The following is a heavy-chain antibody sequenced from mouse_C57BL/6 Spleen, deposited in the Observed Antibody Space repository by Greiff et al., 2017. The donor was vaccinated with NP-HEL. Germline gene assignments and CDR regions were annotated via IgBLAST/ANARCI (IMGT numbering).Heavy chain of an antibody. Sequence: EVHVVESEGGLVQPGSSMKLSCTASGFTFSDYYMAWVRQVPEKGLEWVANINYDGSSTYYLDSLKSRFIISRDNAKNILYLQMSSLKSEDTATYYCARDGEDSSGYWEFAYWGQGTLVTVSA. D-gene: IGHD3-2*02. CDR1: GFTFSDYY. J-gene: IGHJ3*01. CDR3: ARDGEDSSGYWEFAY. V-gene: IGHV5-16*01. CDR2: INYDGSST.